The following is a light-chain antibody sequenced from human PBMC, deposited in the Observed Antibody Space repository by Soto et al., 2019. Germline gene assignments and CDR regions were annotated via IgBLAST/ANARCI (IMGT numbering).Light chain of an antibody. CDR2: AAS. CDR3: LQDYNYPRT. Sequence: QMTHSPSTLSGSVGYRVTITCLASQTISSWLAWYQQKPGKAPKLLIYAASSLQSGVPSRFSGSGSGTDFTLTISSLQPEDFATYYCLQDYNYPRTFGQGTKVDIK. V-gene: IGKV1-6*01. CDR1: QTISSW. J-gene: IGKJ1*01.